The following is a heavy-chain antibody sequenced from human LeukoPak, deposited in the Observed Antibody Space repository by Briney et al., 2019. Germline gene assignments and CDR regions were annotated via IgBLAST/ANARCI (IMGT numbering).Heavy chain of an antibody. CDR3: AGGTYYGGPDY. V-gene: IGHV4-34*01. Sequence: SETLSLTCGVYGESFSGYYWSWIRQPPGKGLEWIGEINHSGSTNYKSSLKSRVTILLDTSKNQFSLKLTSVTAADTAVYYCAGGTYYGGPDYWGQGTLVTVSS. CDR1: GESFSGYY. J-gene: IGHJ4*02. D-gene: IGHD4-23*01. CDR2: INHSGST.